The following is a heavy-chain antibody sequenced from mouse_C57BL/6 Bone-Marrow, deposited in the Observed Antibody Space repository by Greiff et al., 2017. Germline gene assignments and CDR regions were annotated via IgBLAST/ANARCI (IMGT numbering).Heavy chain of an antibody. CDR1: GYAFSSSW. V-gene: IGHV1-82*01. J-gene: IGHJ3*01. D-gene: IGHD1-1*01. CDR2: IYPGDGDT. Sequence: QIQLQQSGPELVKPGASVKISCKASGYAFSSSWMNWVMQRPGKGLEWIGRIYPGDGDTNYNGKFKGKATLTADKSSSTAYMQLSSLTSEDSAVYFCARRGGSSYGFAYWGQGTLVTVSA. CDR3: ARRGGSSYGFAY.